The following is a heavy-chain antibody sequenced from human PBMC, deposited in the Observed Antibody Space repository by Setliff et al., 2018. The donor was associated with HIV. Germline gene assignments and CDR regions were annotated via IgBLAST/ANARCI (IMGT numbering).Heavy chain of an antibody. CDR3: ASTGYSSGWSFDY. V-gene: IGHV4-39*07. Sequence: SETLSLTCTVSGGSISSSSYYWGWIRQPPGKGLEWIGSIYYSGSTYYNPSLKSRVTISVDTSTNQFSLKLSSVTAADTAVYYCASTGYSSGWSFDYWGQGTLVTVSS. J-gene: IGHJ4*02. CDR1: GGSISSSSYY. CDR2: IYYSGST. D-gene: IGHD6-19*01.